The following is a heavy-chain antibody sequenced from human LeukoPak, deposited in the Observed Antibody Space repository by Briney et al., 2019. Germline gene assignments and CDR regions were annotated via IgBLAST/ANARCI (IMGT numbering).Heavy chain of an antibody. J-gene: IGHJ4*02. D-gene: IGHD3-22*01. CDR3: ALYYYDSSGYYYFDY. CDR2: ISAYNGNT. Sequence: ASVKVSCKASGYTFTSYGISWVRQAPGQGLEWMGWISAYNGNTNYAQKLQGRVTMTTDTSTSTAYMELRGLRSDDTAVYYCALYYYDSSGYYYFDYWGQGTLVTVSS. CDR1: GYTFTSYG. V-gene: IGHV1-18*01.